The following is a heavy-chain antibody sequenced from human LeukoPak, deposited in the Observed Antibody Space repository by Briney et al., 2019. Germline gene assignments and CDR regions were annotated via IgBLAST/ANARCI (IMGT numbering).Heavy chain of an antibody. CDR2: LFYSGST. CDR3: AKGGSYMYNWFDP. Sequence: SETLSLTCTVSGDSINSHYWSWIRQPAGKGLEWIGHLFYSGSTGYNPSLKSRVTISVDTSKNQFSLKVNSVTAADTAVYYCAKGGSYMYNWFDPWGQGTLVTVSS. CDR1: GDSINSHY. J-gene: IGHJ5*02. V-gene: IGHV4-59*11. D-gene: IGHD1-26*01.